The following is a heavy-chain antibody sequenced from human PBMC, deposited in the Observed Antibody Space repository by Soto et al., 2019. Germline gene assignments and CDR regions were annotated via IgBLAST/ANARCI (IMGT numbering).Heavy chain of an antibody. J-gene: IGHJ4*02. CDR2: IYYSGST. CDR1: GGSISSYY. CDR3: ARHDPYGILTGPAGL. Sequence: PSETLSLTCTVSGGSISSYYWSWIRQPPGKGLEWIGYIYYSGSTNYNPSLKSRVTISVDTSKNQFSLKLSSVTAADTAVYYCARHDPYGILTGPAGLWGQGTLVTVSS. V-gene: IGHV4-59*08. D-gene: IGHD3-9*01.